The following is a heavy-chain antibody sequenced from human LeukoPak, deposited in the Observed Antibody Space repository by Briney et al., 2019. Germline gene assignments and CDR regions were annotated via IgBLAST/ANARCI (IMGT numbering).Heavy chain of an antibody. CDR2: ISGSGGST. CDR3: AKARSAVRGVIGYFDY. D-gene: IGHD3-10*01. J-gene: IGHJ4*02. V-gene: IGHV3-23*01. Sequence: GGSLRLSCAVSGFTFSDSHMSWIRQAPGKGLEWVSAISGSGGSTYYADSVKGRFTISRDNSKNTLYLQMNSLRAGDTAVYYCAKARSAVRGVIGYFDYWGQGTLVTVSS. CDR1: GFTFSDSH.